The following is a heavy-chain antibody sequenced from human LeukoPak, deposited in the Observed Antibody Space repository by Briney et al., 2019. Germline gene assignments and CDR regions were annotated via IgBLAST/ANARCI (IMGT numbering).Heavy chain of an antibody. V-gene: IGHV1-3*01. Sequence: ASVKVSCKASGYTFTSYAMHWVRQAPGQRLEWMGWTNAGNGNTKYSQKFQGRVTITRHTSASTAYMELSSLRSEDTAVYYCARDDYDILTGYFRGMDVWGKGTTVTVSS. D-gene: IGHD3-9*01. CDR1: GYTFTSYA. CDR2: TNAGNGNT. CDR3: ARDDYDILTGYFRGMDV. J-gene: IGHJ6*04.